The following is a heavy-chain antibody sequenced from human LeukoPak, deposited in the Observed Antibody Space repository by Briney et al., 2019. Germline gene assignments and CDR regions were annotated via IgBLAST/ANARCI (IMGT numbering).Heavy chain of an antibody. Sequence: GGSLRLSSAASGFTFSSDWMHWVRQAPGKGLVWVSRIDSDGSSTTYAGSVKGRFTISRDNAKSTLYLQMNSLRAEDTAVYYCARALGSPLDYWGQGTLVTVSS. D-gene: IGHD1-26*01. CDR2: IDSDGSST. CDR1: GFTFSSDW. V-gene: IGHV3-74*03. CDR3: ARALGSPLDY. J-gene: IGHJ4*02.